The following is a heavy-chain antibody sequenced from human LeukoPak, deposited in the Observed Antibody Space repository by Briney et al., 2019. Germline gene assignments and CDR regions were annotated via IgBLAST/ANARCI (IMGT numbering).Heavy chain of an antibody. CDR1: GFTFSTYS. CDR3: AAYSSCDY. J-gene: IGHJ4*02. V-gene: IGHV3-21*04. D-gene: IGHD6-6*01. CDR2: ITSGSSYI. Sequence: GGSLRLSCVASGFTFSTYSMTWVRQAPGKGLEWVSSITSGSSYIYYADSVKGRFTISRDNSKNTLYLQMNSLRAEDTAVYYCAAYSSCDYWGQGTLVTVSS.